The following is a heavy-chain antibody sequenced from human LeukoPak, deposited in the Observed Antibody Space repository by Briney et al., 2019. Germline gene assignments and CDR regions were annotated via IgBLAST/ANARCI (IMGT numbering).Heavy chain of an antibody. CDR3: ARKITMVRGPLIKGYFDL. Sequence: GGSLRLSCAASGFTFSNAWMSWVRQAPGKGLEWVSSIRLGGGLTHSADPVKGRFIISRDMNTLFLQMNNLRPEDTAMYYCARKITMVRGPLIKGYFDLWGRGTLVSVSS. CDR1: GFTFSNAW. CDR2: IRLGGGLT. D-gene: IGHD3-10*01. J-gene: IGHJ2*01. V-gene: IGHV3-23*01.